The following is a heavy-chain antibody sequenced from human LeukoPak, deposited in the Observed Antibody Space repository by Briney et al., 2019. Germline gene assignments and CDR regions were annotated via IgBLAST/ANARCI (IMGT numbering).Heavy chain of an antibody. CDR3: ARESQEGYYYDNSGMDV. J-gene: IGHJ6*04. Sequence: EASVKVSCKSSGYTFTGYYIHWVRQAPGQGLEWMGWINPDGGDTNYAQKFQGRVTMTRDTSISTAYMQLSRLRFDDTAVYYCARESQEGYYYDNSGMDVWGKGTTVTVSS. D-gene: IGHD3-22*01. V-gene: IGHV1-2*02. CDR1: GYTFTGYY. CDR2: INPDGGDT.